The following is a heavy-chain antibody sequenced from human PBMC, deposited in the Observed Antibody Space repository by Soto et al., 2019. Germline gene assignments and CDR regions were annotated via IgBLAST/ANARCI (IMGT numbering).Heavy chain of an antibody. CDR3: AKARGAMVRGAAFYFGY. CDR1: GFTFTIYA. D-gene: IGHD3-10*01. J-gene: IGHJ4*02. CDR2: ITGSGGST. Sequence: GGSLRLSCAASGFTFTIYAMSWVRQAPGKGLEWVSAITGSGGSTYYADSVKGRFTISRDNSKNTLYLQMNSPRAEDTAVYYCAKARGAMVRGAAFYFGYWGQGTLVTVSS. V-gene: IGHV3-23*01.